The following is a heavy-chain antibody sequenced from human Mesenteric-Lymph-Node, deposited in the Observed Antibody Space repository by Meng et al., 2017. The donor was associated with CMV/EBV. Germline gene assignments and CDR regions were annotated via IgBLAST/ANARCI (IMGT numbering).Heavy chain of an antibody. CDR2: INPNSGGT. J-gene: IGHJ4*02. CDR3: ARSREVDAYFDF. V-gene: IGHV1-2*02. CDR1: GYTFTGDY. Sequence: ASVKVSCKASGYTFTGDYMHLVRQAPGQGLEWVGWINPNSGGTNYAQKFQGRVTMTRDTSVSTAYMELSSLRPDDTAVYYCARSREVDAYFDFWGQGTLVTVSS. D-gene: IGHD5-24*01.